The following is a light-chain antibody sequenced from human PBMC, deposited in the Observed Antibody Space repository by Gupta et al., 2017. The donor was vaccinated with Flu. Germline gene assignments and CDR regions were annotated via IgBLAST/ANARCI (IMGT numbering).Light chain of an antibody. CDR1: HSDVGGYQF. Sequence: QSALTQPASVSGSPGQSITISCSGTHSDVGGYQFVTWYQHHPGRAPKLLIYEVTKRPSEISDRFSGSKSGKTASLTISGLQPEDEADYFCSSYTDANTWVFGAGSRVTVL. CDR3: SSYTDANTWV. CDR2: EVT. J-gene: IGLJ1*01. V-gene: IGLV2-14*01.